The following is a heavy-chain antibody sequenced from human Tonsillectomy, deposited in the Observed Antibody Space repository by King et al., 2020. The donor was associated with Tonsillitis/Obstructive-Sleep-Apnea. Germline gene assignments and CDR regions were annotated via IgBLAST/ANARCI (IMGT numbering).Heavy chain of an antibody. CDR1: GFTFTCYW. J-gene: IGHJ4*02. CDR2: IHQDGREK. Sequence: VQLVESGGGLVQPGGSLRLSCAAAGFTFTCYWMSWVRQAPGKGLEWVANIHQDGREKYYVNSVKCRVTISRDNAKDSLSLQMNSLRAEDTAVYYCVRDRDKGDYVDFWGQGILVTVSS. CDR3: VRDRDKGDYVDF. V-gene: IGHV3-7*04. D-gene: IGHD4/OR15-4a*01.